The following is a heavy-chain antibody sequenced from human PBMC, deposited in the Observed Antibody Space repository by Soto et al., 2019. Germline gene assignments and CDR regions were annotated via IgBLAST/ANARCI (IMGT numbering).Heavy chain of an antibody. CDR3: ETTARPGEAKVTYFDH. J-gene: IGHJ4*02. D-gene: IGHD4-4*01. V-gene: IGHV3-30*03. CDR2: IANDGSNK. Sequence: QVQLVESGGGVVQPGRSLRLSCAASGFIFSNYGMHWVRQAPGKGLEWVASIANDGSNKNYADSVKGPFTISRDNSKNTLHLKMLSLIDEDTCIYYYETTARPGEAKVTYFDHWGQGTLVTVSS. CDR1: GFIFSNYG.